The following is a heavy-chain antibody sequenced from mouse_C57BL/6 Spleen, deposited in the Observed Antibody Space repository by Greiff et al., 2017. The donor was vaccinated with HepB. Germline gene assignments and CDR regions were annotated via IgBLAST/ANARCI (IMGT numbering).Heavy chain of an antibody. J-gene: IGHJ1*03. Sequence: DVKLVESGGGLVQPGGSMKLSCVASGFTFSNYWMNWVRQSPEKGLEWVAQIRLKSDNYATHYAESVKGRFTISRDDSKSSVYLQMNNLRAEDTGIYYCTGYGNSPFGYFDVWGTGTTVTVSS. CDR2: IRLKSDNYAT. D-gene: IGHD2-1*01. CDR3: TGYGNSPFGYFDV. CDR1: GFTFSNYW. V-gene: IGHV6-3*01.